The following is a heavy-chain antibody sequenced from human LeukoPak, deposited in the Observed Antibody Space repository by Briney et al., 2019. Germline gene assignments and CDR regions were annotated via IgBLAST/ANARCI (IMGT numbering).Heavy chain of an antibody. CDR3: ARERITFGGVIVYLDY. Sequence: PSETLSLTCAVYGGSFSGYYWSWIREPPGKGVEGIGEINHSGSTNYNPSLKRRGNISEDTNKKQFTQKLSSVTAADTAVYYCARERITFGGVIVYLDYWGQGTLVTVSS. CDR2: INHSGST. D-gene: IGHD3-16*02. CDR1: GGSFSGYY. J-gene: IGHJ4*02. V-gene: IGHV4-34*01.